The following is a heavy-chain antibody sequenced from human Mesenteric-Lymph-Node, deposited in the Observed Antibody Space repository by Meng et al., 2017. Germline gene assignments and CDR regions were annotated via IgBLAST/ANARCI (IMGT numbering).Heavy chain of an antibody. CDR2: IYYSGST. Sequence: SETLSLTCTVSGGSIDSTSFYWGWIRQPPGKGLEWIGYIYYSGSTNYNPSLKSRVTISVDTSKNQFSLKLSSVTAADTAMYYCARLPPSMVRGVIIAFVDYWGQGTLVTVSS. J-gene: IGHJ4*02. CDR1: GGSIDSTSFY. V-gene: IGHV4-61*05. D-gene: IGHD3-10*01. CDR3: ARLPPSMVRGVIIAFVDY.